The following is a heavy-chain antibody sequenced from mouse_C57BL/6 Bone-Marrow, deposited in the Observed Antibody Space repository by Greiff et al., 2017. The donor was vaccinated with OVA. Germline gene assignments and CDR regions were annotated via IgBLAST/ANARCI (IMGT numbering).Heavy chain of an antibody. CDR2: IDPSDSYT. CDR1: GYTFTSYW. D-gene: IGHD2-4*01. V-gene: IGHV1-69*01. Sequence: QVQLQQPGAELVMPGASVKLSCKASGYTFTSYWMHWVKQRPGQGLEWIGEIDPSDSYTNYNQKFKGKSTLTVDKSSSTAYMQLSSLTSEDSAVYYCASEKPITTFAYWGQGTLVTVSA. CDR3: ASEKPITTFAY. J-gene: IGHJ3*01.